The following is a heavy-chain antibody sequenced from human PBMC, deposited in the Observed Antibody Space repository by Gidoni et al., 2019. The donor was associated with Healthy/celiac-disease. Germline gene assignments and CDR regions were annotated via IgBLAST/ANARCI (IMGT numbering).Heavy chain of an antibody. CDR2: IIPILGIA. D-gene: IGHD1-1*01. Sequence: QVQLVQSGAEVKKPGSSVKVSCKASGGTFSSYTISWVRQAPGQGLEWMGRIIPILGIANYAQKFQGRVTITADKSTSTAYMELSSLRSEDTAVYYCAREDDVHDAFDIWGQGTMVTVSS. V-gene: IGHV1-69*08. CDR3: AREDDVHDAFDI. CDR1: GGTFSSYT. J-gene: IGHJ3*02.